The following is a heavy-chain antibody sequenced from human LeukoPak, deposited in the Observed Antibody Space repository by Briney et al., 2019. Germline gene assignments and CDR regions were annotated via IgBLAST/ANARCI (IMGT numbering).Heavy chain of an antibody. J-gene: IGHJ4*02. CDR3: ARASDAPASI. CDR2: INGDGSAK. CDR1: GFTLSNYW. D-gene: IGHD2-2*01. V-gene: IGHV3-7*01. Sequence: GGSLRLSCAASGFTLSNYWMTWVRQGPGRGLEWVANINGDGSAKFYMGSVKGRFTISRDNAKSSLYLQMNSLRAEDTAVYYCARASDAPASIWGQGILVTVSS.